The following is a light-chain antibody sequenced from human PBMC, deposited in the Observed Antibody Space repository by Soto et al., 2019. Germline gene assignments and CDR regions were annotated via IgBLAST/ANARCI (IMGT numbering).Light chain of an antibody. CDR1: RGSVASNY. Sequence: NFMLTQPHSVPESPGKTITISCARSRGSVASNYVQWFQQRPGSAPTTIIYRDDQRPSGVPDRFSASVDSSSNSASLTISGLKTEDEADYYCQSYDRTNVVFGGGTKLTVL. CDR2: RDD. CDR3: QSYDRTNVV. J-gene: IGLJ2*01. V-gene: IGLV6-57*03.